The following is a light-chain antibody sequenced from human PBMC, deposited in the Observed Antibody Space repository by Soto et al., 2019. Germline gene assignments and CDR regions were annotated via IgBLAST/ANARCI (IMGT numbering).Light chain of an antibody. V-gene: IGLV2-14*03. CDR1: SSDVGGYNY. CDR2: DVT. Sequence: QSVLTQPASVSGSPGQSITISYTGTSSDVGGYNYVSWYQQHPGKAPQLIIYDVTNRPSGVSNRFSGSKSGNTASLTVSGLQAEDEADYYCSSYTSSSTYVVFGGGTKLTVL. J-gene: IGLJ2*01. CDR3: SSYTSSSTYVV.